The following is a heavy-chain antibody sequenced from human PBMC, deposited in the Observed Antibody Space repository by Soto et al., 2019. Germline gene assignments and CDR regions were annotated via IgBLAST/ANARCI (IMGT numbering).Heavy chain of an antibody. CDR1: GFTFSSFA. CDR2: IKSTSTTV. V-gene: IGHV3-48*02. D-gene: IGHD1-1*01. J-gene: IGHJ4*02. Sequence: EVQLVESGGGLVQPGGSLRLSCAASGFTFSSFAMNWVRQAPGKGLEWVSYIKSTSTTVYYADSVKGRFTISRDNAKNSLYLQMNSLRDEDTAVYYCARDTGATTVPPTPRYFDYWGQGILVTVSS. CDR3: ARDTGATTVPPTPRYFDY.